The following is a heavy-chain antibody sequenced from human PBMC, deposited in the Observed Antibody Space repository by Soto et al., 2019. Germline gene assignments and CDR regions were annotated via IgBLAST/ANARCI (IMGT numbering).Heavy chain of an antibody. CDR1: GGTFSSHA. CDR3: ARDHKVFRRLTKSGMDV. J-gene: IGHJ6*02. Sequence: SVKVSCKASGGTFSSHAISWVRQAPGQGLEWMGGIIPIFGTANYAQKFQGRVTITADESTSTAYMELSSLRSEDTAVYYCARDHKVFRRLTKSGMDVWGQGTTVTVSS. D-gene: IGHD4-17*01. V-gene: IGHV1-69*13. CDR2: IIPIFGTA.